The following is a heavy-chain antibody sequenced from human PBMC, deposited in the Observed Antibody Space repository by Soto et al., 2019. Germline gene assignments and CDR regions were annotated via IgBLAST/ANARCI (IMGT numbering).Heavy chain of an antibody. J-gene: IGHJ4*02. CDR1: GFIFGNHG. CDR3: VCWVSAPIDF. Sequence: PGGSLRLSCAASGFIFGNHGMTWARQAPGRALEWVSTINANVIETHYADSVKGRFTISRDNPKSTFDLQMNSLRAEDTAIYYWVCWVSAPIDFWGPGTLVTVSS. CDR2: INANVIET. V-gene: IGHV3-23*01. D-gene: IGHD2-8*01.